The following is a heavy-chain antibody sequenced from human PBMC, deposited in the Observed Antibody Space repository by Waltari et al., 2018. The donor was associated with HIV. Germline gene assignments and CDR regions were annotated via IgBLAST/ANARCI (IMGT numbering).Heavy chain of an antibody. V-gene: IGHV1-69*01. J-gene: IGHJ4*02. D-gene: IGHD3-16*02. CDR2: ITPIFGTA. CDR3: ARGSWDYVWGSYQTIRYFDY. CDR1: GGTFSSYA. Sequence: QVQLVQSGAEVKKPGSSVKVSCKASGGTFSSYAISWVRQAPGQGLEWMGGITPIFGTANYAQKFQGTVTITADESTSTASMELCSLRSEDTAVYYCARGSWDYVWGSYQTIRYFDYWGQGTLVTVSS.